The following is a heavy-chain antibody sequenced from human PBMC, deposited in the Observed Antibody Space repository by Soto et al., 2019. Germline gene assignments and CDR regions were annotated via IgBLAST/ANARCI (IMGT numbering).Heavy chain of an antibody. CDR3: ARRGSGSYSDY. CDR1: GGSISSSSYY. J-gene: IGHJ4*02. D-gene: IGHD3-10*01. CDR2: IYYSGST. Sequence: QLQLQESGPGLVKPSETLSLTCTVSGGSISSSSYYWGWIRQPPGKGLAWIGSIYYSGSTYYNPSLKSRVTISVDTSKNPFSLKLSSVTAADTAVYYCARRGSGSYSDYWGQGTLVTVSS. V-gene: IGHV4-39*01.